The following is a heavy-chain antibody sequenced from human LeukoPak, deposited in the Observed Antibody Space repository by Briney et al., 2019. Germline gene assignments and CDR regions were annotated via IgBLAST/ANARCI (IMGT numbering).Heavy chain of an antibody. CDR2: IASSGGGT. Sequence: PGGSLRLSCAASGFIFNTHAMSWVRQAPGKGLEWVSAIASSGGGTYYTDSVRGRFTIFRDNSKNTLYLQMNSLRGEDTAVYYCAKRTSSRAFDYWGQGTLVTVSS. CDR1: GFIFNTHA. D-gene: IGHD6-13*01. CDR3: AKRTSSRAFDY. V-gene: IGHV3-23*01. J-gene: IGHJ4*02.